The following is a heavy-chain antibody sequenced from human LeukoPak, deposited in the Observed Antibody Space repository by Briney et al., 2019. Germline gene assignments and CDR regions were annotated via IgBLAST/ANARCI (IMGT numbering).Heavy chain of an antibody. CDR2: INPSGGST. D-gene: IGHD1-26*01. CDR1: GYTFTNYY. V-gene: IGHV1-46*01. J-gene: IGHJ6*02. Sequence: ASVTVSCKASGYTFTNYYIHWVRQAPGQGLEWMGMINPSGGSTNYAQKFQGTVTMTRDTSTSTVYMELSSLRSEDTAIYYCARGGTYYYYGMDVWGQGTTVIVSS. CDR3: ARGGTYYYYGMDV.